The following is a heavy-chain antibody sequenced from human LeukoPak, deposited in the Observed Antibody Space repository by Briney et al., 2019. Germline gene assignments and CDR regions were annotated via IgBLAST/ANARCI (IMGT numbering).Heavy chain of an antibody. CDR2: INPNSGGT. J-gene: IGHJ4*02. Sequence: ASVKVSCKASGYTFTGYYMHWVRQAPGQGFECMGWINPNSGGTNYAPKFQGRVTMTRDTSISTAYMELSRLRSDDTAVYYCVRVSTGGYSSSAYWGQGTLVTVSS. D-gene: IGHD6-6*01. CDR1: GYTFTGYY. CDR3: VRVSTGGYSSSAY. V-gene: IGHV1-2*02.